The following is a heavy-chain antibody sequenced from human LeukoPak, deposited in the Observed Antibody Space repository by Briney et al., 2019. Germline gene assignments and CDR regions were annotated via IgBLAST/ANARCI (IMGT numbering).Heavy chain of an antibody. CDR2: ISYDGSNK. Sequence: GGSLRLSCTASGFTFSNYWMSWVRQAPGKGLEWVAVISYDGSNKHYANSVKGRFTISRDNSKNTLYLQMNSLRVEDTAVYYCAKDFSVATIYDGMDVWGQGTTVTVSS. J-gene: IGHJ6*02. V-gene: IGHV3-30*18. CDR3: AKDFSVATIYDGMDV. CDR1: GFTFSNYW. D-gene: IGHD5-12*01.